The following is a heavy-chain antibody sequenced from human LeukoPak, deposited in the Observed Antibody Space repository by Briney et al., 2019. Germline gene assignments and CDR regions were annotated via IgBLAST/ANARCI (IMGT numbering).Heavy chain of an antibody. Sequence: PGGSLRLSCAASGFTVSSNYMSWVRQAPGKGLEWVSVIYSGGSTYYADSVQGRFTISRDNSKNTLYLQMNSLRAEDTAVYYCARDRGGSSGFLNAFDIWGQGTMVTVSS. V-gene: IGHV3-66*01. CDR3: ARDRGGSSGFLNAFDI. D-gene: IGHD6-13*01. CDR2: IYSGGST. CDR1: GFTVSSNY. J-gene: IGHJ3*02.